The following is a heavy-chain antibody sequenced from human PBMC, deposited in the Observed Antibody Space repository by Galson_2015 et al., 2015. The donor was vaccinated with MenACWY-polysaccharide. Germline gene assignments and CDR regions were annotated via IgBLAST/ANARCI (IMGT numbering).Heavy chain of an antibody. CDR2: IYPGSSET. D-gene: IGHD2-21*01. CDR1: GYSFTTYW. Sequence: SGAEVKKPGESLKISCQGSGYSFTTYWIGWVRQMPGKGLDWMGIIYPGSSETRYSPSFQGQVTFSADTSINTAYLQWSSLEASDTGMYYCARGIGYSTTWFDYWGQGTLVTVSS. J-gene: IGHJ4*02. CDR3: ARGIGYSTTWFDY. V-gene: IGHV5-51*03.